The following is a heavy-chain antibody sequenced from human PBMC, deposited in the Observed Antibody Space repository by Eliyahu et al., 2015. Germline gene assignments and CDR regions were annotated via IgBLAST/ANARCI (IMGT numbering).Heavy chain of an antibody. CDR1: GFTFXDYA. Sequence: EVQLVESGGGLVQPGRSLRLSCAASGFTFXDYAMHWVRQAPGKGLEWVSGISWNSGSIGYADSVKGRFTISRDNAKNSLYLQMNSLRAEDTALYYCAKDFRIAVAGTYFDYWGQGTLVTVSS. J-gene: IGHJ4*02. CDR3: AKDFRIAVAGTYFDY. CDR2: ISWNSGSI. D-gene: IGHD6-19*01. V-gene: IGHV3-9*01.